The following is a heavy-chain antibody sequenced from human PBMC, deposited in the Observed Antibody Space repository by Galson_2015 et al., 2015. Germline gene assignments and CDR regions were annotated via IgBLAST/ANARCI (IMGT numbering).Heavy chain of an antibody. Sequence: SVKVSCTASGYTFTSYYIHWVRQAPGQGLEWMGLINPSGGTTTYAQEFQGRVAMTRDTSKITVYMDLSSLRSEDTAVYYCARGYYVAFEIWGQGTMVTVSS. CDR3: ARGYYVAFEI. CDR1: GYTFTSYY. CDR2: INPSGGTT. J-gene: IGHJ3*02. V-gene: IGHV1-46*01. D-gene: IGHD3-22*01.